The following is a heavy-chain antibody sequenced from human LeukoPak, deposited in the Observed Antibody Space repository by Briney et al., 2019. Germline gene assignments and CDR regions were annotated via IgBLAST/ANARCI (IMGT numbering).Heavy chain of an antibody. CDR1: GGSFSGYY. CDR2: INHSGST. CDR3: ARGLTLLWFGGRYPTPLGY. Sequence: PSETLSLTCAVYGGSFSGYYWSWVRQPPGKGLEWIGEINHSGSTNYNPSLKSRVTISVDTSKNQFSLKLSSVTAADTAVYYCARGLTLLWFGGRYPTPLGYWGQGTLVTVSS. J-gene: IGHJ4*02. V-gene: IGHV4-34*01. D-gene: IGHD3-10*01.